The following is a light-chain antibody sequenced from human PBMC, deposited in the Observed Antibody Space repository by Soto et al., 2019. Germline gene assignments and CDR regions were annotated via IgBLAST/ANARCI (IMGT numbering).Light chain of an antibody. CDR1: QSVSSSY. J-gene: IGKJ1*01. Sequence: EIVLTQSPGTLSLSPGERATLSCRASQSVSSSYLAWYQQKPGQAPRLLIYGASSRATGIPDRFSGSGSGTDFTLAISGLHPDDFAAYYCQQYSLYWTFGQGTKVEIK. V-gene: IGKV3-20*01. CDR2: GAS. CDR3: QQYSLYWT.